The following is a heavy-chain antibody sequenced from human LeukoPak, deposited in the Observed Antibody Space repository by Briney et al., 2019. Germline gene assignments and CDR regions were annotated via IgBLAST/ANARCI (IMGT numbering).Heavy chain of an antibody. CDR2: ISRNGYSI. D-gene: IGHD6-13*01. CDR3: ARDEGGSSWAIDY. CDR1: GFTFSTYA. V-gene: IGHV3-64*01. J-gene: IGHJ4*02. Sequence: GGSLRLSCAASGFTFSTYALHWVRQAPGKGLEYVSGISRNGYSIYYANSVKGRFTISRDNSKNTLSLQMGSLRVEDMAVYYCARDEGGSSWAIDYWGQGTLVTVSS.